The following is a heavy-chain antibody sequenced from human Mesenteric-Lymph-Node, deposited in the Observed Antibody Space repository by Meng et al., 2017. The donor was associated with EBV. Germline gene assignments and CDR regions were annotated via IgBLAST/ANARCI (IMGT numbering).Heavy chain of an antibody. CDR3: ARELASSTDY. D-gene: IGHD6-6*01. J-gene: IGHJ4*02. CDR2: IWYDGSNE. V-gene: IGHV3-33*01. Sequence: QMQLVESGGGVVQPGRSLRLSCAASGFTFSSYGMHWVRQAPGKGLEWVAVIWYDGSNEYYADSLKGRFTISRDNSKNTLYLQMNSLSDDDTAVYYCARELASSTDYWGQGTLVTVSS. CDR1: GFTFSSYG.